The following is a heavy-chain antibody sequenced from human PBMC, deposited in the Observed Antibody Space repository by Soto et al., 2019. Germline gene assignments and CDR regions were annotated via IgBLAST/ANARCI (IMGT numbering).Heavy chain of an antibody. J-gene: IGHJ3*02. V-gene: IGHV4-39*01. CDR3: ARTILGRPQDAFDI. CDR2: MYHSGST. CDR1: GGSISSSSHY. Sequence: QLQLQESGPGLVKPSETLSLTCTVSGGSISSSSHYWGWIRQPPGKGLEWIGSMYHSGSTFYNPSLKSRVTISVDTSKNQFSLKLSSVTAADTAVYYCARTILGRPQDAFDIWGPGTMVTVSS. D-gene: IGHD3-3*02.